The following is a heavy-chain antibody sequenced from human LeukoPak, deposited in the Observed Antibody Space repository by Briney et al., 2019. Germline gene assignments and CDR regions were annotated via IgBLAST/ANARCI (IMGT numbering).Heavy chain of an antibody. V-gene: IGHV4-38-2*01. CDR3: ARITGSYYYYYRDV. Sequence: PSETLSLTCAVSGYSISSGDYWGWIRQPPGKGLGWIGNIYHSGSTFYNPSLKRRVTISVHTSKNQFSLKLSSVTAADTAVYYCARITGSYYYYYRDVWGKGTTVTVSS. CDR2: IYHSGST. CDR1: GYSISSGDY. D-gene: IGHD3-10*01. J-gene: IGHJ6*03.